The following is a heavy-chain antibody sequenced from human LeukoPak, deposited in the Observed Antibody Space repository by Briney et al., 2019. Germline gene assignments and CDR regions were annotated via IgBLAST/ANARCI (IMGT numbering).Heavy chain of an antibody. CDR1: GLTFSSYG. D-gene: IGHD1-1*01. V-gene: IGHV3-23*05. Sequence: GGALRLSCVASGLTFSSYGMSWVRQAPGKGLEWVSSISGRGTTTFYADSVTGRFTISSDNSKNTVYLQLNNLRVEDTAVYYCAKLEDWGQGTLVTVSS. CDR3: AKLED. CDR2: ISGRGTTT. J-gene: IGHJ4*02.